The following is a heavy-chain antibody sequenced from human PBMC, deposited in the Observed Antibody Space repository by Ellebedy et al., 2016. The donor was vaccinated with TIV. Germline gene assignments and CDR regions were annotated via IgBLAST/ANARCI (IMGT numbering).Heavy chain of an antibody. Sequence: GESLKISCAASGFRFSAFAMHWVRQAPGKGLEWLSVISGDGSSTYHADSVKGRFTITRDNSKNTLYLQKSRLRTEDTAVYFCAKGSSSGFNYDRVGFEYWGQGTLVTVSS. D-gene: IGHD3-22*01. CDR2: ISGDGSST. CDR3: AKGSSSGFNYDRVGFEY. CDR1: GFRFSAFA. J-gene: IGHJ4*02. V-gene: IGHV3-23*01.